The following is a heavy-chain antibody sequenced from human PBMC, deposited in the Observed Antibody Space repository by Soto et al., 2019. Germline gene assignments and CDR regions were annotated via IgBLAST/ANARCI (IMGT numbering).Heavy chain of an antibody. V-gene: IGHV2-5*02. Sequence: QITLKESGPTLVKPTQTLTLTCTFSGFSLSTSGVGVGWIRQPPGKALEWLAVIYWDDDKRYSPSLKSRITITKDTSNDQVVLTMTYMDPVDTATYYCAHHLSSDCDGAFDIWGQGTMVTVSS. J-gene: IGHJ3*02. CDR3: AHHLSSDCDGAFDI. CDR1: GFSLSTSGVG. D-gene: IGHD2-21*02. CDR2: IYWDDDK.